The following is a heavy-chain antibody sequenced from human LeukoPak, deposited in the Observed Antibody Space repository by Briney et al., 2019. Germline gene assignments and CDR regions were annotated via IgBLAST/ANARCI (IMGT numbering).Heavy chain of an antibody. V-gene: IGHV3-9*01. J-gene: IGHJ4*02. CDR2: ISWNSGSI. D-gene: IGHD4-17*01. Sequence: GGSLRLSCAASGFTFDDYAMHWVRHAPGKGLEWVSGISWNSGSIGYADSVKGRFTISRDNAKNSLYLQMNSLRAEDTALYYCAKDGSYGDPNYIDYWGQGTLVTVSS. CDR3: AKDGSYGDPNYIDY. CDR1: GFTFDDYA.